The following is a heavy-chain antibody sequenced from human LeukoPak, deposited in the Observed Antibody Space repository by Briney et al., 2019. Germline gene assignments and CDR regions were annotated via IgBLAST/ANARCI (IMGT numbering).Heavy chain of an antibody. J-gene: IGHJ5*02. D-gene: IGHD2-15*01. CDR3: ARRLGYCSGGSCGTGGWFDP. Sequence: VASVKVSCKASGYTFTDYALHWVRRVPGQRLEWMGWINAGNGNTKYSQKFQGRVTITRDTSASTAYMELSSPRSEDTAVYYCARRLGYCSGGSCGTGGWFDPWGQGTLVTVSS. CDR1: GYTFTDYA. CDR2: INAGNGNT. V-gene: IGHV1-3*01.